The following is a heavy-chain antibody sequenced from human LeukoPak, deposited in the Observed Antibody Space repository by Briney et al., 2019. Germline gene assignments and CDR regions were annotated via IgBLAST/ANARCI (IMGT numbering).Heavy chain of an antibody. D-gene: IGHD3-3*01. J-gene: IGHJ6*02. CDR1: GFTVSSNY. Sequence: GGSLRLSCAASGFTVSSNYMNWVRQAPGQGLEWVSVIYRGGSTYYADSVKGRFTISRDNSKNTLYLQMNSLRAEDTAVYYCARGLRFLEWLQGYYYYGMDVWGQGTTVTVSS. CDR3: ARGLRFLEWLQGYYYYGMDV. V-gene: IGHV3-66*01. CDR2: IYRGGST.